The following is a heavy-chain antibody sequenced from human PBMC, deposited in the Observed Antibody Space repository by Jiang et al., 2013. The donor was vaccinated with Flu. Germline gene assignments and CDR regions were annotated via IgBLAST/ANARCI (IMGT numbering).Heavy chain of an antibody. V-gene: IGHV5-10-1*01. J-gene: IGHJ4*02. CDR2: IDPSESYI. CDR1: GYSFSTYW. Sequence: GAEVKKPGESLRISCKGSGYSFSTYWISWVRQMPGKGLEWMGTIDPSESYINYSPSFHGHVTISADKSISTAYLKWSSLKASDTAMYYCARRGNDCGGDCSPDYWGQGTLVTVSS. D-gene: IGHD2-21*02. CDR3: ARRGNDCGGDCSPDY.